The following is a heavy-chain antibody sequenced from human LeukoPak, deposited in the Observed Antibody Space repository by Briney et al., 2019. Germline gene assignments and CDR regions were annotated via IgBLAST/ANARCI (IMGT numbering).Heavy chain of an antibody. CDR1: GFTFSSYG. V-gene: IGHV3-30*18. D-gene: IGHD3-10*01. CDR2: ISYDGSNK. Sequence: GGSLRLSCAASGFTFSSYGMHWVRQAPGKGLEWVAVISYDGSNKYYADSVKGRFTISRDNSKNTLYLQMNSLRAEDTAVYYCAKDSGAGMVRGVISYWGQGTLVTVSS. CDR3: AKDSGAGMVRGVISY. J-gene: IGHJ4*02.